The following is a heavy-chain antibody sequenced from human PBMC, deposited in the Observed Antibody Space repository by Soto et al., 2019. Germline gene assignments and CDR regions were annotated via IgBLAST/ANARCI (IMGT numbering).Heavy chain of an antibody. CDR2: ISAYNGNT. CDR3: ARDGRTESDCGGDCYPRDSDY. V-gene: IGHV1-18*01. D-gene: IGHD2-21*01. CDR1: GYTFTSYG. Sequence: ASVKVSCKASGYTFTSYGISWARQAPGQGLEWMGWISAYNGNTNYAQKLQGRVTMTTDTSTSTAYMELRSLRSDDTAVYYCARDGRTESDCGGDCYPRDSDYWGQGTLVTVSS. J-gene: IGHJ4*02.